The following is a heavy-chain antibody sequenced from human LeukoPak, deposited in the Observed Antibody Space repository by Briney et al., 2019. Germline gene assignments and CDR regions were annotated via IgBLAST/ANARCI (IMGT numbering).Heavy chain of an antibody. CDR1: GFTFSSYA. CDR2: ISGSGGST. Sequence: AGGSLRLSCAASGFTFSSYAMSWVRQAPGKGLEWVSAISGSGGSTYCADSVKGRFTISRDNSKNTLYLQMNSLRAEDTAVYYCAKLDSYYYYYYMDVWGKGTTVTVSS. CDR3: AKLDSYYYYYYMDV. D-gene: IGHD3/OR15-3a*01. J-gene: IGHJ6*03. V-gene: IGHV3-23*01.